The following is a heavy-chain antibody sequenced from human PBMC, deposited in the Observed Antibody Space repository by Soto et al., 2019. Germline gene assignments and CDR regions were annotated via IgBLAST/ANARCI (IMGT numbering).Heavy chain of an antibody. CDR2: ISYDGSNK. Sequence: QTGGSLRLSCAASGFTFSSYGMHWVRQAPGKGLEWVAVISYDGSNKYYADSVKGRFTISRDNSKNTLYLQMNSLRAEDTAVYYCAYGAELDYWGQGTLVTVSS. CDR1: GFTFSSYG. J-gene: IGHJ4*02. V-gene: IGHV3-30*03. D-gene: IGHD4-17*01. CDR3: AYGAELDY.